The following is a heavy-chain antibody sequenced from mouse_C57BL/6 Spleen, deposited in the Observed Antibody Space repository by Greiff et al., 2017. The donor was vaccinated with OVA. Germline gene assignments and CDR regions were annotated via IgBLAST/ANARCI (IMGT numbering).Heavy chain of an antibody. D-gene: IGHD1-1*01. V-gene: IGHV14-4*01. Sequence: EVQLQQSGAELVRPGASVKLSCTASGFNIKDDYMHWVKQRPEQGLEWIGGIDPENGDTEYASKFQGKATITADTSSNTAYLQRSSLTSEDAAVYCCTITTVVAFDYWGQGTTLTVSS. CDR1: GFNIKDDY. J-gene: IGHJ2*01. CDR2: IDPENGDT. CDR3: TITTVVAFDY.